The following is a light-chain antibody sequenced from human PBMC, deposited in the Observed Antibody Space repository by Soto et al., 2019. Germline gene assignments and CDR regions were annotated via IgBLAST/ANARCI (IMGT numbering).Light chain of an antibody. V-gene: IGLV1-40*01. CDR3: QSYDSSLSGSVV. CDR2: GNS. CDR1: SSNIGAGYD. J-gene: IGLJ2*01. Sequence: SVLTQPPSVYGAPGQRVTISCTGSSSNIGAGYDVHWYQQLPGTAPKLLIYGNSNRPSGVPDRFSGSKSGTSASLAITGLQAEDEADYYCQSYDSSLSGSVVFGGGTKLTVL.